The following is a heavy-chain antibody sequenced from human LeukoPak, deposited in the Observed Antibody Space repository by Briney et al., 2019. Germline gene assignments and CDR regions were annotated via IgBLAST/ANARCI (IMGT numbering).Heavy chain of an antibody. Sequence: GRSLRLSCAASGFTFSRYSMNWVRQAPGKGLEWVSSISSSSSYIYYADSVKGRFTISRDNAKNSLYLQMNSLRAEDTAVYYCARDSRSFWGYYYYYGMDVWGQGTTVTVSS. D-gene: IGHD3-16*01. CDR3: ARDSRSFWGYYYYYGMDV. V-gene: IGHV3-21*01. CDR1: GFTFSRYS. CDR2: ISSSSSYI. J-gene: IGHJ6*02.